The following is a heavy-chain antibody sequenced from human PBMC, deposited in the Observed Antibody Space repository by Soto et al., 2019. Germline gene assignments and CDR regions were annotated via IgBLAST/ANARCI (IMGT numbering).Heavy chain of an antibody. CDR3: ARDKPPYDYIWGSYRYFDL. Sequence: EVQLVESGGGLVKPGGSLRLSCAASGFTFSSYSMNWVRQAPGKGLEWVSSINSSSSYIYYADSVKGRFTISRDNAKNSLYLQMNSLRAEDTAVYYCARDKPPYDYIWGSYRYFDLWGRGTLVTVSS. CDR1: GFTFSSYS. V-gene: IGHV3-21*01. D-gene: IGHD3-16*02. J-gene: IGHJ2*01. CDR2: INSSSSYI.